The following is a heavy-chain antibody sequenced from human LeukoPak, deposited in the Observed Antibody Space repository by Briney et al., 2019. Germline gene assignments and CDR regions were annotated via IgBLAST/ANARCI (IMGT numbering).Heavy chain of an antibody. CDR1: GGSIGSYY. CDR2: IYTSGST. D-gene: IGHD3-22*01. CDR3: ARDQGSVYDSSGWRAFDI. Sequence: SETLSLTCTVSGGSIGSYYWSWIRQPAGKGLEWIGRIYTSGSTNYSPSLKSRVTMSVDTSKNQFSLKLSSVTAADTAVYYCARDQGSVYDSSGWRAFDIWGQGTMVTVSS. J-gene: IGHJ3*02. V-gene: IGHV4-4*07.